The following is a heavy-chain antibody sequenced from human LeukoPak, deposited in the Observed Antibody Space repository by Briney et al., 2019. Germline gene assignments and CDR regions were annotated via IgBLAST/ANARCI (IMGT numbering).Heavy chain of an antibody. CDR2: ISSSGSTI. CDR1: GFTFSDYY. J-gene: IGHJ4*02. D-gene: IGHD6-6*01. V-gene: IGHV3-11*04. Sequence: TTGGSLRLSCAASGFTFSDYYMSWIRQAPGKGLEWVSYISSSGSTIYYADSVKGRFTISRDNAKNTLYLQMNTLRAEDTAFYYCARGRDKYSSSPHDDWGQGTLVTVSS. CDR3: ARGRDKYSSSPHDD.